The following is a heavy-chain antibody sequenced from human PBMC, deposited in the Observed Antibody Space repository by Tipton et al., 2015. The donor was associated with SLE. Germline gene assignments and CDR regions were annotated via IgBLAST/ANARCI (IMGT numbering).Heavy chain of an antibody. CDR1: GFTFSSYA. CDR2: ISYDGSNK. V-gene: IGHV3-30*04. D-gene: IGHD4-17*01. CDR3: ARPRTVTKEHDAFDI. Sequence: SLRLSCAASGFTFSSYAMHWVRQAPGKGLEWVAVISYDGSNKYYADSVKGRFTISRDNSKNTLYLQMNSLRAEDTAVYYCARPRTVTKEHDAFDIWGQRTMVTVSS. J-gene: IGHJ3*02.